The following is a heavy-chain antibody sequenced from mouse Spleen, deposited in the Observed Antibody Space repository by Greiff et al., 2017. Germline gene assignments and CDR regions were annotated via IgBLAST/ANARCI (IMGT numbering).Heavy chain of an antibody. CDR3: ARGVEKGWFAY. J-gene: IGHJ3*01. CDR2: IYPGDGDT. D-gene: IGHD1-1*01. Sequence: VQLQESGPELVKPGASVKISCTASGYAFSSSWMHWVKQRPGQGLEWIGRIYPGDGDTNYTGKFKGKATLTADKSSSTAYMQLSSLTSVDSAVYFCARGVEKGWFAYWGQGTLVTVSA. V-gene: IGHV1-82*01. CDR1: GYAFSSSW.